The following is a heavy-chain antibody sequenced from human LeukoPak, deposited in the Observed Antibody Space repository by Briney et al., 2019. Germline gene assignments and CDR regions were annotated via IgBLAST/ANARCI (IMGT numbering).Heavy chain of an antibody. CDR2: MNPNSGNT. V-gene: IGHV1-8*03. CDR3: ATSLFCSNGVCYTGGYYFDY. D-gene: IGHD2-8*01. CDR1: GYSFTSYD. Sequence: ASVKVSCKASGYSFTSYDVTWVRQAPGQGLEWMGWMNPNSGNTAYAQKFQGRVTITSDASITTAYMELSSLRSEGTAVYYCATSLFCSNGVCYTGGYYFDYWGQGTLVTVSS. J-gene: IGHJ4*02.